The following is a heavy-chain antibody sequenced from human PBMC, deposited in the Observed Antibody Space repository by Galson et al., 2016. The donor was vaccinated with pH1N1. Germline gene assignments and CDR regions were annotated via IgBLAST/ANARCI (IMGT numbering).Heavy chain of an antibody. CDR2: ISGSGGRK. CDR1: GFTFSSYW. J-gene: IGHJ3*02. D-gene: IGHD4-17*01. CDR3: AKGGYGDYGLDVFDI. V-gene: IGHV3-23*01. Sequence: SLRLSCAASGFTFSSYWMSWVRLAPGKGLEWVSSISGSGGRKHYADSVQGRFIISRDNSKNTLYLQMNSLRAGDTALYFCAKGGYGDYGLDVFDIWGQGTMVIVSS.